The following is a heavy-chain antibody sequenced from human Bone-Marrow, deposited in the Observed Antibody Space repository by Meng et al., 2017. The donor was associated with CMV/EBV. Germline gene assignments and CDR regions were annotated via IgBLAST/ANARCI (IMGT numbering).Heavy chain of an antibody. Sequence: GESLKISCKVSGYTFNIYWIGWVRQMPGKGLEWMGIIYPGDSDTRYSPSFQGQVTISADKSISTAYLQWSSLKASDTAMYYCARRVVPYGSGSYYNEGSWFDPWGQGTLVTVSS. J-gene: IGHJ5*02. D-gene: IGHD3-10*01. V-gene: IGHV5-51*01. CDR3: ARRVVPYGSGSYYNEGSWFDP. CDR2: IYPGDSDT. CDR1: GYTFNIYW.